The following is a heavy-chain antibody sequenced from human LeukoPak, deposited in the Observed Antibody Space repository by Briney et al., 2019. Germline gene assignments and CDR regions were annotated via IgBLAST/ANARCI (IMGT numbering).Heavy chain of an antibody. CDR1: GFTFDDYA. Sequence: SGRSLRLSCAASGFTFDDYAMHWVRQAPGKGLEWVSGISWNSGSIGYADSVKGRFTISRDNAKNSLYLQMNSLRAEDTALYYCAKDMTFAAAGIDYWGQGTLVTVSS. CDR2: ISWNSGSI. J-gene: IGHJ4*02. V-gene: IGHV3-9*01. D-gene: IGHD6-13*01. CDR3: AKDMTFAAAGIDY.